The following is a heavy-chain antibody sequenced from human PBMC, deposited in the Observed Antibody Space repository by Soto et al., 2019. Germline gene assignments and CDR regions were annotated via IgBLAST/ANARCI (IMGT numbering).Heavy chain of an antibody. CDR2: ISSHSSAI. CDR3: ARGGGGWYNDLYFDT. CDR1: GFTFSHYN. D-gene: IGHD2-15*01. Sequence: EVQLVESGGGLVQPGGSLRLSCAASGFTFSHYNMNWVRQAPGKGLVLVLYISSHSSAIYYADAVKGRFTFSRDNAKNSLDLQMNSLRDEDTAVYYCARGGGGWYNDLYFDTWGRGTLVTVSS. V-gene: IGHV3-48*02. J-gene: IGHJ2*01.